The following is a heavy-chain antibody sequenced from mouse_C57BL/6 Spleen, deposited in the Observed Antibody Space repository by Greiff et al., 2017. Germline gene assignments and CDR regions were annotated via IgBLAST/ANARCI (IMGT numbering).Heavy chain of an antibody. CDR1: GYAFSSSW. D-gene: IGHD4-1*01. CDR3: ARSDWGY. J-gene: IGHJ2*01. Sequence: VQLQQSGPELVKPGASVKISCKASGYAFSSSWMNWVKQRPGKGLEWIGRIYPGDGDTNYNGKFKGKATLTADKSSSTAYMQLSSLTSEDSAVYFCARSDWGYWGQGTTLTVSS. V-gene: IGHV1-82*01. CDR2: IYPGDGDT.